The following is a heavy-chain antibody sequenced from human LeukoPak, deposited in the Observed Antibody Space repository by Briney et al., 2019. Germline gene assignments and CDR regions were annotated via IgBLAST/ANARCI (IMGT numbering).Heavy chain of an antibody. V-gene: IGHV1-2*02. J-gene: IGHJ4*02. Sequence: ASVKVSCKASGYTFTDYYIHWVRQAPGQGLEWMGWINPDSGGTNFAQKFQGRVTMTRDTSITTVYMELTRLRSDDTAVYYCANWAATIRNFNYCGQGTLVTVSS. D-gene: IGHD5-12*01. CDR1: GYTFTDYY. CDR3: ANWAATIRNFNY. CDR2: INPDSGGT.